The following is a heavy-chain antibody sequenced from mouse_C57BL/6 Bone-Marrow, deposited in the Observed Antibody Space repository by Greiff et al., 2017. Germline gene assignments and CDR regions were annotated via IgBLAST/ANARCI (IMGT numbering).Heavy chain of an antibody. J-gene: IGHJ2*01. D-gene: IGHD1-1*02. Sequence: EVQLQQSGAELVRPGAPVKLSCTASGFNIKDDYMHWVKQRPEQGLEWIGWIDPENGDTEYASKFQGKATITADTSSNTAYLQLRSLTSEDTAVYYCTTKGGFDYWGQGTTLTVSS. V-gene: IGHV14-4*01. CDR1: GFNIKDDY. CDR3: TTKGGFDY. CDR2: IDPENGDT.